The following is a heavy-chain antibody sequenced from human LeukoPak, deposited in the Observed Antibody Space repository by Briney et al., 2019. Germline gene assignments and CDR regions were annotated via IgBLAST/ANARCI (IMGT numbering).Heavy chain of an antibody. CDR2: INPNSGGT. J-gene: IGHJ6*03. V-gene: IGHV1-2*06. CDR3: ARGGSSHYYYYMDV. Sequence: ASVKVSCKASGYTFTGYYMHCVRQAPGQGLEWMGRINPNSGGTNYAQKFQGRVTMTRDTSISTAYMELSRLRSDDTAVYYCARGGSSHYYYYMDVWGKGTTVTVSS. D-gene: IGHD6-13*01. CDR1: GYTFTGYY.